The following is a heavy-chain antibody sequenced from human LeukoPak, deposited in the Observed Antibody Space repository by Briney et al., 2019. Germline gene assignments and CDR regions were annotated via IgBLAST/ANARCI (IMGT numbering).Heavy chain of an antibody. CDR3: AKALSSSFYYFDL. D-gene: IGHD3-16*02. Sequence: GGSLRLSCAASGFTFSSYAMNWVRQAPEKGLEWVSTIHGGGDVTYYADSVKGRFTISRDNSRNTLYLQMNSLRAEDTAVYYCAKALSSSFYYFDLGGRGTLVTVSS. J-gene: IGHJ2*01. CDR2: IHGGGDVT. V-gene: IGHV3-23*01. CDR1: GFTFSSYA.